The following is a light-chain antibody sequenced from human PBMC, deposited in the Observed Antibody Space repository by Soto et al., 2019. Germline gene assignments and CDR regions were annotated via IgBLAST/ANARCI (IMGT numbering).Light chain of an antibody. J-gene: IGKJ4*01. V-gene: IGKV1-39*01. CDR2: GAS. Sequence: DIQMTQSPSSLAASVGDRVTVSCRSSQSIGTFLNWYQHKPGKAPELLIFGASRLQSGVPSRFSGGGSGTEFTLNMSSLQPEDFATYYCQQTYSTLALTLGGGTKVEI. CDR3: QQTYSTLALT. CDR1: QSIGTF.